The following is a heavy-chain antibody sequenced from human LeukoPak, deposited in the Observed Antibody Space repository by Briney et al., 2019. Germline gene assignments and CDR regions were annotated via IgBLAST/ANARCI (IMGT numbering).Heavy chain of an antibody. CDR1: GFTFSSYS. CDR3: ARDLLVGERGTDY. Sequence: GGSLILSCAASGFTFSSYSMNWVRQAPGKGLEWVSSISSSSSYIYYADSVKGRFTISRDNAKNSLYLQMISLRAEDTAVYYCARDLLVGERGTDYWGQGTLVTVSS. D-gene: IGHD2-8*02. J-gene: IGHJ4*02. V-gene: IGHV3-21*01. CDR2: ISSSSSYI.